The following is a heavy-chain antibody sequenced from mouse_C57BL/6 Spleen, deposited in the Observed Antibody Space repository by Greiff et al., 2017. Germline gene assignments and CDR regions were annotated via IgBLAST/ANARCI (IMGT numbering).Heavy chain of an antibody. CDR3: ARWDSNLAMDY. CDR2: INPSSGYT. CDR1: GYTFTSYT. V-gene: IGHV1-4*01. J-gene: IGHJ4*01. Sequence: QVQLQQSGAELARPGASVKMSCKASGYTFTSYTMHWVKQRPGQGLEWIGYINPSSGYTKYNQKFKDKATLTADKSSSTAYMQLSSLTSEDAAVYDCARWDSNLAMDYWGQGTSVTVSS. D-gene: IGHD2-5*01.